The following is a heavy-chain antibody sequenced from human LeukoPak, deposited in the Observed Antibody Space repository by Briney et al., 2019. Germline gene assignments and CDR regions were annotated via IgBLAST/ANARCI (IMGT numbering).Heavy chain of an antibody. CDR2: ISGSGGST. V-gene: IGHV3-23*01. Sequence: PGGSLRLSCAASGFTFSTYAMSWVRQAAGEGLEWVSAISGSGGSTYYADSVKGRFTISRDNSKNTLYLQMNSLRAEDTAVYYCAKEGYRYGYAIDYWGQGTLVTVSS. D-gene: IGHD5-18*01. CDR3: AKEGYRYGYAIDY. CDR1: GFTFSTYA. J-gene: IGHJ4*02.